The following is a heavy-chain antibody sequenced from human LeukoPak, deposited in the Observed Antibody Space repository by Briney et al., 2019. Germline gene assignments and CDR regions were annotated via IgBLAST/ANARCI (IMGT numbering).Heavy chain of an antibody. CDR1: GFTFSSYA. D-gene: IGHD2-2*01. CDR2: ISGSGSYT. V-gene: IGHV3-23*01. J-gene: IGHJ3*02. Sequence: GGSLRLSCAASGFTFSSYAMSWVRQAPGKGLEWVSGISGSGSYTYYADSVKGRFTISRDNSKNTLYLQMNSLRAEDTAVYYCAKDIVVVPAAPTDAFDIWGQGTMVTVSS. CDR3: AKDIVVVPAAPTDAFDI.